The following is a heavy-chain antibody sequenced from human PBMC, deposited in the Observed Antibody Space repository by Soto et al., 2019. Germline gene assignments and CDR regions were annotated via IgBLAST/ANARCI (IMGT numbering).Heavy chain of an antibody. Sequence: PSETLSLTCAVSGGSISSSNWWSWVRQPPGKGLEWIGEIYHSGSTNYNPSLKSRVTISVDKSKNQFSLKLSSVAAADTAVYYCAGQAAAGNWFDPWGQGTLVTVSS. V-gene: IGHV4-4*02. CDR2: IYHSGST. D-gene: IGHD6-13*01. J-gene: IGHJ5*02. CDR1: GGSISSSNW. CDR3: AGQAAAGNWFDP.